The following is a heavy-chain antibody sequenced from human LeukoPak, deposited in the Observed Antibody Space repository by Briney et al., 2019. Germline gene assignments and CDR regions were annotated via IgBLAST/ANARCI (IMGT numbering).Heavy chain of an antibody. D-gene: IGHD6-19*01. CDR2: IIPIFGTA. Sequence: SVKVSCKASGGTFSSYAISWVRQAPGQGLEWMGGIIPIFGTANYAQKFQGRVTITADKSTSTAYMELSSLRSEDTAVYYCASYSFPGIAVAGPLEYWGQGTLVTVSS. J-gene: IGHJ4*02. CDR3: ASYSFPGIAVAGPLEY. V-gene: IGHV1-69*06. CDR1: GGTFSSYA.